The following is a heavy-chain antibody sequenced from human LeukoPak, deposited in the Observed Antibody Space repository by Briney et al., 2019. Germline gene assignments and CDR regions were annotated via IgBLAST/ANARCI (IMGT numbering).Heavy chain of an antibody. CDR1: GGSFSGYY. V-gene: IGHV4-34*01. D-gene: IGHD3-22*01. CDR2: INHSGST. J-gene: IGHJ6*02. Sequence: SETLSLTCAVYGGSFSGYYWSWIRQPRGKGLEWVGEINHSGSTNYNPSLKSRVTISVDTSKNQFSLKLSSVTAADTAVYYCAREDYYDSSGYLLADNYYYGMDVWGQGTTVTVSS. CDR3: AREDYYDSSGYLLADNYYYGMDV.